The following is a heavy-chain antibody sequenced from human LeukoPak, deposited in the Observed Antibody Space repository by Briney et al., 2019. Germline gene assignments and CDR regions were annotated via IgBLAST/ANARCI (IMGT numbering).Heavy chain of an antibody. CDR2: INHSGST. CDR3: ARGRLLMWFDP. CDR1: GVSFSGYS. V-gene: IGHV4-34*01. D-gene: IGHD3-16*01. Sequence: SETLSLTCAVYGVSFSGYSWSCIRQPPGKRLEWIGEINHSGSTNYNPSLKSRVTISVDTSKKQFSLKLSSVTAAPTAVYYCARGRLLMWFDPWGQGTLVTVSS. J-gene: IGHJ5*02.